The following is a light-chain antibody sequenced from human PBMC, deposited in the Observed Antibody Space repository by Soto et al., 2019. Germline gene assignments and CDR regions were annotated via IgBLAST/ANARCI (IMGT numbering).Light chain of an antibody. CDR2: DAS. V-gene: IGKV3-15*01. CDR1: QSVTSK. J-gene: IGKJ1*01. Sequence: ELVMTQSPGTLSVSPGERATLSCRASQSVTSKLAWYRQNPGQAPRLLIYDASTRPPGVAARFSGSGSGTEFTLTINNLQSEDFAVYYCQQYNNWPPSFGQGTKVEIK. CDR3: QQYNNWPPS.